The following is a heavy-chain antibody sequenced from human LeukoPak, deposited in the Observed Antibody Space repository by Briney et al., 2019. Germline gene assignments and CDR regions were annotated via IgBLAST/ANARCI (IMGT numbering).Heavy chain of an antibody. J-gene: IGHJ5*02. V-gene: IGHV3-13*01. CDR3: ARDSGSAGFDP. CDR1: GFTFSSYD. Sequence: GGSLRLSCAASGFTFSSYDMHWVRQATGEGLEWVSAIGTAGDTYYPGSVKGRFTISRENAKNSLYLQMNSLRAGDTAVYYCARDSGSAGFDPWGQGTLVTVSS. D-gene: IGHD3-10*01. CDR2: IGTAGDT.